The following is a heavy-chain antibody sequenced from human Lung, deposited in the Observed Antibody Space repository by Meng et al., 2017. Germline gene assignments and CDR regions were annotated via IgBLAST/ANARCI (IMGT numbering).Heavy chain of an antibody. V-gene: IGHV1-2*06. CDR2: IDPKSGDT. J-gene: IGHJ4*02. D-gene: IGHD6-13*01. Sequence: LYGAKAKNPGDFVKVSYKPSVHNFPDYWLHWVRRAPGQVLEWMGRIDPKSGDTHYAQRFQGRVTMTGDTSISTAYMELSGLRSDDTAMYYCARDEDISAAGKLFGDYWGQGTLVTVSS. CDR1: VHNFPDYW. CDR3: ARDEDISAAGKLFGDY.